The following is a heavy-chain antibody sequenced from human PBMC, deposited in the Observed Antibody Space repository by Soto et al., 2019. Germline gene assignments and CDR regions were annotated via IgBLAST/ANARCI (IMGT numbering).Heavy chain of an antibody. CDR2: ISWDGGST. CDR3: ATWGRRNPTFDY. J-gene: IGHJ4*02. V-gene: IGHV3-43*01. CDR1: GFTFDDYT. Sequence: GGSLRLSCAASGFTFDDYTMHWVRQAPGKGLEWVSLISWDGGSTYYADSVKGRFTISRDNSKNSLYLQMNSLRTEDTALYYCATWGRRNPTFDYWGQGTLVTVSS. D-gene: IGHD1-26*01.